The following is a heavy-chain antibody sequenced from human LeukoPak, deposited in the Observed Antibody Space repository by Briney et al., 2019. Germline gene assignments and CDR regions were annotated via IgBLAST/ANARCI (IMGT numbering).Heavy chain of an antibody. V-gene: IGHV1-2*02. Sequence: ASVKVSCKASGYTFTVYYMHWVRQAPGQGLEWMGWINPNSGGTNYAQKFQGRVTMTRDTSISTAYMELSRLRSDDTAVYYCARPQAEGEPLSYWGQGTLVTVSS. J-gene: IGHJ4*02. CDR3: ARPQAEGEPLSY. CDR1: GYTFTVYY. CDR2: INPNSGGT. D-gene: IGHD1-26*01.